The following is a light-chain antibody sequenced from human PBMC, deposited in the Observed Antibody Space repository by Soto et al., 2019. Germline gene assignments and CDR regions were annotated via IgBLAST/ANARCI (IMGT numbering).Light chain of an antibody. CDR1: QNIVIY. CDR3: QQSNNDLRT. J-gene: IGKJ3*01. Sequence: DITMTRSATSLSAIVGGALTIPCRASQNIVIYLNWYQQKPDKAPRLLIYAASNLQSGVPSRFSGRGSGTDFRLTISSLQPEDVAVYYCQQSNNDLRTVGPGTKVEIK. CDR2: AAS. V-gene: IGKV1-39*01.